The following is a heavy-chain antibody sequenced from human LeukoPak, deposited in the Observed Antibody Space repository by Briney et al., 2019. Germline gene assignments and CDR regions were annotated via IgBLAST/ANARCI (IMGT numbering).Heavy chain of an antibody. CDR3: ARDQPLPGYSYGGTSYYMDV. CDR2: IKQDGREK. V-gene: IGHV3-7*01. J-gene: IGHJ6*03. Sequence: QPGGSLRLSCAASGFTFSSYWMSWVRQAPGKGLEWVANIKQDGREKYYVDSVEGRFPLSRDNAKHPLYLQMNRLRAEDTAVYYCARDQPLPGYSYGGTSYYMDVWGKGTTVTVSS. D-gene: IGHD5-18*01. CDR1: GFTFSSYW.